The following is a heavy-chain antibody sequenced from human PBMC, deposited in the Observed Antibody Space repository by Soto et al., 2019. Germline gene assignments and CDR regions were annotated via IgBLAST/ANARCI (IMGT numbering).Heavy chain of an antibody. J-gene: IGHJ4*02. V-gene: IGHV3-21*01. D-gene: IGHD2-2*02. Sequence: EVQLVESGGGLVKPGGSLRLSCAASGFTFCSYSMNWVRQAPGKGLEWVSSISSSSSYIYYADSVKGRFTISRDNAKNSLYLQMNSLRAEDTAVYYCARGAGYCSSTSCYRGLDYWGQGTLVTVSS. CDR3: ARGAGYCSSTSCYRGLDY. CDR1: GFTFCSYS. CDR2: ISSSSSYI.